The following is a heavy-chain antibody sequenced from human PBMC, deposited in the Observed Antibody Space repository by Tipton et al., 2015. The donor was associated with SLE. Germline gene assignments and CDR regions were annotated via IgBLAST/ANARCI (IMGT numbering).Heavy chain of an antibody. CDR3: TTDNGASFATGDQYPDAFDI. CDR2: IKSKTDGGTT. Sequence: SLRLSCAASGFTFSSAWMSWVRQAPGKGLEWVGRIKSKTDGGTTDYAAPVKGRFTISRDDSKNTLYLQMNSLKTEDTAVYYCTTDNGASFATGDQYPDAFDIWGQGTMVTVSS. V-gene: IGHV3-15*01. D-gene: IGHD7-27*01. J-gene: IGHJ3*02. CDR1: GFTFSSAW.